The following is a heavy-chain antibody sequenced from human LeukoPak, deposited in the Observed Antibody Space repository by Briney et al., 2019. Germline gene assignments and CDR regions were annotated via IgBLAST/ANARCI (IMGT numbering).Heavy chain of an antibody. CDR3: AKKEGPVRGVTPMDY. D-gene: IGHD3-10*02. V-gene: IGHV3-23*01. J-gene: IGHJ4*02. CDR1: GFTFSSYA. CDR2: ISGSGGST. Sequence: QPGGSLRLSCAASGFTFSSYAMSRVRQAPGKGLEWVSAISGSGGSTYYADSVKGRFTISRDNSKNTLYLQMNSLRAEDTAVYYCAKKEGPVRGVTPMDYWGQGTLVTVSS.